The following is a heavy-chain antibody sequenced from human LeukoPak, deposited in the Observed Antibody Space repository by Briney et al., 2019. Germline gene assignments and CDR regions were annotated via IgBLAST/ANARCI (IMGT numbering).Heavy chain of an antibody. Sequence: GGSLRLSCAASGFTVGNNYMNWVRQAPGKGPEWVSLIFSHGETSYADSVKGRFTISRDNCKNTLYLKRKGLGVEETAVYYCAXXPPAVSXXXYAWGQXXLVT. D-gene: IGHD2-8*01. J-gene: IGHJ4*02. CDR2: IFSHGET. V-gene: IGHV3-66*01. CDR3: AXXPPAVSXXXYA. CDR1: GFTVGNNY.